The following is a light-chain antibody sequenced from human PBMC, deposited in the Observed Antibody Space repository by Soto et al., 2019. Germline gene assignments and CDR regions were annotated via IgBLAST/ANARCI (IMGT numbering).Light chain of an antibody. V-gene: IGKV3-15*01. Sequence: EAVLTQSPATLSVSPGERATLSCRASQSVATNLAWYQQRPGQAPRLLIYGASKRAVGLPARFSGSGSGTEVTRTITSLQSEDFAVYYGQQYNNWPQTFGQGTKVEIK. CDR2: GAS. J-gene: IGKJ1*01. CDR1: QSVATN. CDR3: QQYNNWPQT.